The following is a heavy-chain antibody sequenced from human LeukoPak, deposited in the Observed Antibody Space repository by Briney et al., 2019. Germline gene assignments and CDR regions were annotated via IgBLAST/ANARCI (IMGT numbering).Heavy chain of an antibody. CDR2: IIPIFGTA. J-gene: IGHJ6*02. V-gene: IGHV1-69*13. D-gene: IGHD2-2*01. CDR3: ATGDIVVVPAAPWGMDV. CDR1: GGTFSSYA. Sequence: GASVKVSCKASGGTFSSYAISWVRQAPGQGLEWMGGIIPIFGTANYAQKFQGRVTITADESTSTAYMELSSLRSEDTAVYYCATGDIVVVPAAPWGMDVWGQGTTVTVSS.